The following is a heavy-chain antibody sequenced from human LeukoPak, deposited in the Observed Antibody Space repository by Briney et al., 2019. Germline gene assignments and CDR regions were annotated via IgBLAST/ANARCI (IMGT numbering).Heavy chain of an antibody. CDR1: RFDFSLYW. CDR3: ATQEFSKLDN. Sequence: GGSLRLSCAASRFDFSLYWMSWVRQAPGRGLELVANINPDGSAKYCVDSVKGRFDVSRDNARRSLYLQMDSLRIEDTAVYYCATQEFSKLDNLGQGTLVIVSS. CDR2: INPDGSAK. V-gene: IGHV3-7*01. J-gene: IGHJ4*02. D-gene: IGHD3-10*01.